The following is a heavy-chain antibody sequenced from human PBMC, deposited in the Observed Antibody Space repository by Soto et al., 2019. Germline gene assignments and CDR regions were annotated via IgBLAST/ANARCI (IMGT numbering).Heavy chain of an antibody. J-gene: IGHJ4*02. CDR2: FNWNGNYI. D-gene: IGHD2-2*02. V-gene: IGHV3-20*04. Sequence: PGGSLRLSCAASGFTFDEFGMSWVRQVPGKGPEWVSSFNWNGNYIYYADSVKGRFTISRDNAKNSLYLQMNSLRAEDTAVYYCARENQETGCCSSTSCYTAYWGKGTLVTVSS. CDR3: ARENQETGCCSSTSCYTAY. CDR1: GFTFDEFG.